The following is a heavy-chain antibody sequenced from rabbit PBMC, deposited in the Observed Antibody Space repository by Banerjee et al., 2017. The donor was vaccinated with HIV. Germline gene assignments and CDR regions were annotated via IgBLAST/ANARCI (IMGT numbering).Heavy chain of an antibody. V-gene: IGHV1S40*01. CDR2: IYGGSSGTT. CDR3: ARDDTAYDYYNL. D-gene: IGHD6-1*01. Sequence: QSLEESGGDLVKPGASLTLTCTASGFSFSSSYWICWVRQAPGKGLEWIACIYGGSSGTTYYASWARGRFTISKTSSTTVTLQMTSLTAADTATYFCARDDTAYDYYNLWGQGTLVTVS. CDR1: GFSFSSSYW. J-gene: IGHJ4*01.